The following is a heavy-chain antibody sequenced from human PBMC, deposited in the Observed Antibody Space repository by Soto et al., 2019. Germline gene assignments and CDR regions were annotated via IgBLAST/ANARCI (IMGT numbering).Heavy chain of an antibody. CDR2: IKHSGST. CDR1: GGSFSSYN. CDR3: ARGRIMITFGGVIVLYGMDV. J-gene: IGHJ6*02. V-gene: IGHV4-34*01. Sequence: SETLSLTCAVYGGSFSSYNWSWIRQPPGQGLEWIGEIKHSGSTNYNPSLKSRVTISVDTSKNQFSLKLSSVTAADTAVYYCARGRIMITFGGVIVLYGMDVWGQGTTVTVSS. D-gene: IGHD3-16*02.